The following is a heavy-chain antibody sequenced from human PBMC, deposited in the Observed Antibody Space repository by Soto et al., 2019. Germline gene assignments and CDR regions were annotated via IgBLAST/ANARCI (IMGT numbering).Heavy chain of an antibody. Sequence: GSLRLSCAASGFTFSSYSMNWVRQAPGKGLEWVSSISSSSSYIYYADSVKGRFTISRDNAKNSLYLQMNSLRAEDTAVYYCARPTPVLRFLEWSQGYYGMDVWGQGTTVTVSS. V-gene: IGHV3-21*01. D-gene: IGHD3-3*01. CDR2: ISSSSSYI. J-gene: IGHJ6*02. CDR1: GFTFSSYS. CDR3: ARPTPVLRFLEWSQGYYGMDV.